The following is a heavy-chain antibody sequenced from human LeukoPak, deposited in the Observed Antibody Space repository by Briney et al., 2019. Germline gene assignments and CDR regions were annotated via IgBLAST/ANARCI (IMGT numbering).Heavy chain of an antibody. CDR3: ARGLHIVVVTGAFDI. V-gene: IGHV4-59*08. CDR1: GGSISTYY. J-gene: IGHJ3*02. D-gene: IGHD2-21*02. Sequence: SETLSLTCTVSGGSISTYYWSWIRQPPGNGLEWIGYIYYSGSTNYNPSLKSRVTISVDTSKNQFSLKLNSVTAADTAVYYCARGLHIVVVTGAFDIWGQGTMVTVSS. CDR2: IYYSGST.